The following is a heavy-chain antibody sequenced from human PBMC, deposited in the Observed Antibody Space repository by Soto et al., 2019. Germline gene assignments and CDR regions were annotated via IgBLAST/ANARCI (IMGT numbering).Heavy chain of an antibody. CDR1: GYTFFTYD. CDR3: ARHHGPTKSETWFDH. D-gene: IGHD5-12*01. CDR2: ISTYSGDT. Sequence: QVHLVQSGVEVKTPGASVTVYCQASGYTFFTYDISWVRQAPGQGLEWMGWISTYSGDTKYAQKFQGRVTMTTDTSTTPAYLALRSLRSEDTAVYYCARHHGPTKSETWFDHWGQGTLVTVSS. J-gene: IGHJ5*02. V-gene: IGHV1-18*01.